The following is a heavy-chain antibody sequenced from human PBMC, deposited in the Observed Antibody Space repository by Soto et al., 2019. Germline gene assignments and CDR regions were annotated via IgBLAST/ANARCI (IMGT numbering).Heavy chain of an antibody. Sequence: NPSETLSLTCTVSGGSISSGGYYWSWIRQHPGKGLEWIGXIYYSGSTYYNPSLKSRVTISVDTSKNQFSLKLSSVTAADTAVYYCARVAFVEVWDQARLEYYYGSGFDYWGQGTLVTVSS. CDR1: GGSISSGGYY. D-gene: IGHD3-10*01. CDR3: ARVAFVEVWDQARLEYYYGSGFDY. CDR2: IYYSGST. V-gene: IGHV4-31*03. J-gene: IGHJ4*02.